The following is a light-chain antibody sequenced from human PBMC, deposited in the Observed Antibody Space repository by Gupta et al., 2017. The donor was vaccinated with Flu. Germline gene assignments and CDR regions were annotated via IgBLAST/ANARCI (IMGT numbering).Light chain of an antibody. V-gene: IGKV1-39*01. CDR1: NNSYNY. J-gene: IGKJ1*01. CDR3: QQGYRIPET. Sequence: PSPLDAALRYRITITCLASNNSYNYFHWYQQKSGGSPQLLVYAASNWYIGVPSRFSGSGSGTHFTLTITSLQPEDFATYYCQQGYRIPETFGQGTKVEIK. CDR2: AAS.